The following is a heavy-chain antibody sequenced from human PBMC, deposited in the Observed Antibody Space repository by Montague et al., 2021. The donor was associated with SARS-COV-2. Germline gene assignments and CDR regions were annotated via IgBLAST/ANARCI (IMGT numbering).Heavy chain of an antibody. V-gene: IGHV4-4*07. CDR3: ARDRPRTYYYDSGTHPWVGYGMDV. J-gene: IGHJ6*02. Sequence: SETLSLTCTVSGGSISNYYWSWIRQPAGKGLEWIGCIYASGNTNYNPSLTSRVTMSVDTSKNQFSLKLSSVTAADTAVYYCARDRPRTYYYDSGTHPWVGYGMDVWGQGTTVTVSS. D-gene: IGHD3-10*01. CDR1: GGSISNYY. CDR2: IYASGNT.